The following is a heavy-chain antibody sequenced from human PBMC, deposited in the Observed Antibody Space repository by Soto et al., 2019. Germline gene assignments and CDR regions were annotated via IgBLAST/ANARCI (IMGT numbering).Heavy chain of an antibody. CDR1: GFTFSSYA. J-gene: IGHJ4*02. D-gene: IGHD5-12*01. CDR3: AKYQLRGDIVATTSPLAFDY. CDR2: ISGSGGST. Sequence: PGGSLRLSCAASGFTFSSYAMSWVRQAPGKGLEWVSAISGSGGSTYYADSVKGRFTISRDNSKNTLYLQMNSLRAEDTAVYYCAKYQLRGDIVATTSPLAFDYWGQGTLVTVSS. V-gene: IGHV3-23*01.